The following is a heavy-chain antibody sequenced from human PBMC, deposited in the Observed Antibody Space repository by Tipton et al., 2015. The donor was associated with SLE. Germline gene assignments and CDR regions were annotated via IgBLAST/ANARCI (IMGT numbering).Heavy chain of an antibody. V-gene: IGHV4-4*08. CDR3: ARDRDTAKVFID. CDR2: ISNSGST. Sequence: TLSLTCTVSGAPISRFYWNWIRQSPGKGLEWIGYISNSGSTKYNPSLKSRVTISVDTPKNQFSLKLSSVTAADTAVYYCARDRDTAKVFIDWGQGTLVTVSS. D-gene: IGHD5-18*01. J-gene: IGHJ4*02. CDR1: GAPISRFY.